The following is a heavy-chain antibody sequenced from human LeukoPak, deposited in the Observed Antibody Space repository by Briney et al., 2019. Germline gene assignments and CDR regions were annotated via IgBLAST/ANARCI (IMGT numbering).Heavy chain of an antibody. D-gene: IGHD4-17*01. CDR3: ARALTTVIGGYFDY. J-gene: IGHJ4*02. CDR1: GFTFSSYE. CDR2: ISSSGSTI. Sequence: GGSLRLSCAASGFTFSSYEMNWVRQAPGKGLEWVSYISSSGSTIYYADSVKGRFTISRDNAKNSLYLQMNSLRAEDTAVYYCARALTTVIGGYFDYWGQGTLVTVSS. V-gene: IGHV3-48*03.